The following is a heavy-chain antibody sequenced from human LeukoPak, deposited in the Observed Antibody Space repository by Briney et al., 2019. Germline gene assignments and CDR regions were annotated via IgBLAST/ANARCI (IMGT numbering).Heavy chain of an antibody. Sequence: SETLSLTCIVSGGSVSSYYWSWIRQPPGKEMEWIGYIYYRRSTNYNPSLKSPVTISLDTSKNQFSLKLSSVTAADTAVYYCARRIVGATAVFDPWGQGTLVTVSS. J-gene: IGHJ5*02. CDR3: ARRIVGATAVFDP. V-gene: IGHV4-59*02. CDR1: GGSVSSYY. CDR2: IYYRRST. D-gene: IGHD1-26*01.